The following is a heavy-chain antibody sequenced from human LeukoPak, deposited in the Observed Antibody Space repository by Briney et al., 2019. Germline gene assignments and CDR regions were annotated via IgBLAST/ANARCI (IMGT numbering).Heavy chain of an antibody. V-gene: IGHV3-23*01. J-gene: IGHJ3*02. D-gene: IGHD3-22*01. CDR2: ISGSGGST. Sequence: GGSLRLSCAASGFTFSSYAMSWVRQAPGKGLEWVSAISGSGGSTYYADSVKGRFPISRDNSKNTLYLQMNSLRAEDTAIYYCAKDWLVLLGLENAFDIWGQGTMVTVSS. CDR3: AKDWLVLLGLENAFDI. CDR1: GFTFSSYA.